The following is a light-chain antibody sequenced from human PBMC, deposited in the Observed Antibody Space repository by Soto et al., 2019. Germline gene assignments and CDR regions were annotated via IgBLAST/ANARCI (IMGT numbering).Light chain of an antibody. V-gene: IGLV2-14*01. CDR2: EVS. CDR1: SSDVGGYNY. Sequence: QSVLTQRASVSGSAGQSIAISCTGASSDVGGYNYVSWYQQHPAKAPKLLLSEVSKRPSGVSDRFSGSKSGNTASLTISGLQTQDEADYYCSSFTSAYTHVLGTGTKVTVL. CDR3: SSFTSAYTHV. J-gene: IGLJ1*01.